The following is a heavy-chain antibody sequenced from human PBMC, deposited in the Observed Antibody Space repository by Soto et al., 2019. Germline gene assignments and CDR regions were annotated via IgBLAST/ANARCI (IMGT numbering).Heavy chain of an antibody. D-gene: IGHD1-26*01. Sequence: ESLKIACRGSGYSFTSYWIGWVRQMPGKGLEWMGIIYPGDSDTRYSPSFQGQVTISADKSISTAYLQWSSLKASDTAMYYCARHVRVGATLGWFDPWGQGTLVTVSS. CDR3: ARHVRVGATLGWFDP. V-gene: IGHV5-51*01. CDR2: IYPGDSDT. J-gene: IGHJ5*02. CDR1: GYSFTSYW.